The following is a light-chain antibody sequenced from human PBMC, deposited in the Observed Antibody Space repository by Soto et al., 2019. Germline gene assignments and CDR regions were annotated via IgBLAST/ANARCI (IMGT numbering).Light chain of an antibody. Sequence: DIRSTPSPFTVSVYRGQRLNXISRTRQTIDSWLAWYQQRPGKPPNLLIYNACTLASGVPSRFSRRGTRTEFTLTISTLQPDDFAAYYSHQYNTCSWTFGQGTKLDI. V-gene: IGKV1-5*02. J-gene: IGKJ1*01. CDR2: NAC. CDR3: HQYNTCSWT. CDR1: QTIDSW.